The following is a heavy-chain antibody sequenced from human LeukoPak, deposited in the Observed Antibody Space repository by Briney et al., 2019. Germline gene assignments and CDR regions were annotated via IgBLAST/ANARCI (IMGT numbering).Heavy chain of an antibody. CDR1: GGSISSYS. V-gene: IGHV4-30-2*01. CDR2: IYHSGST. Sequence: PSETLSLTCTVSGGSISSYSWSWIRQPPGKGLEWIGYIYHSGSTYYNPSLKSRVTISVDRSKNQFSLKLSSVTAADTAVYYCARTTWGDVVVVAATPSIWFDPWGQGTLVTVSS. D-gene: IGHD2-15*01. J-gene: IGHJ5*02. CDR3: ARTTWGDVVVVAATPSIWFDP.